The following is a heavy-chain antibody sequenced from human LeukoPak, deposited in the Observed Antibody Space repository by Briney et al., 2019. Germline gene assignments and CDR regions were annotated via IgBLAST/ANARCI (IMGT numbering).Heavy chain of an antibody. CDR2: ICYTGST. V-gene: IGHV4-31*03. D-gene: IGHD4-11*01. CDR1: GGSVSSGGYY. Sequence: SETLSLTCTVSGGSVSSGGYYWVWIRQRPGKGLEWIGYICYTGSTSYNPSLKSRLTIAVDTSKNQFSLKLSSVTAADTAVYYCARPLNTVHDTFDVWGQGTMVTVSS. J-gene: IGHJ3*01. CDR3: ARPLNTVHDTFDV.